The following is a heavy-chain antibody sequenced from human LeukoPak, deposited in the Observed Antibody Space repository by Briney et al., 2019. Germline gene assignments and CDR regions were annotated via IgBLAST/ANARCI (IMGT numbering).Heavy chain of an antibody. CDR1: GGSFSGYY. D-gene: IGHD3-22*01. CDR3: ASSYYYDSSGYYDWFDP. V-gene: IGHV4-34*01. CDR2: IDHSGST. J-gene: IGHJ5*02. Sequence: SETLSLTCAVYGGSFSGYYWSWIRQPPGKGLEWIGEIDHSGSTNYNPSLKSRVTISVDTSKNQFSLKLSSVTAADTAVYYCASSYYYDSSGYYDWFDPWGQGTLVTVSS.